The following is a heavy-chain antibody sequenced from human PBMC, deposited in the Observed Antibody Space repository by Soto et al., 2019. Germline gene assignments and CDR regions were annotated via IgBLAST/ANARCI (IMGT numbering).Heavy chain of an antibody. CDR1: GYTLTELS. CDR3: ATVGDYVWGSYRYAFDI. J-gene: IGHJ3*02. D-gene: IGHD3-16*02. CDR2: FDPEDGET. V-gene: IGHV1-24*01. Sequence: ASVKVSCKVSGYTLTELSMHWVRQAPGKGLEWMGGFDPEDGETIYAQKFQGRVTMTEDTSTDTAYMELSSLRSEDTAVYYCATVGDYVWGSYRYAFDIWGQGTMVTVSS.